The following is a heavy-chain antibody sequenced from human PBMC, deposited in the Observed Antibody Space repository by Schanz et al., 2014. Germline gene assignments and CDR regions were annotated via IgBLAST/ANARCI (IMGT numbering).Heavy chain of an antibody. CDR2: ICSRRTV. CDR1: GFTVSRNY. CDR3: ARENLNWEAFDI. J-gene: IGHJ3*02. Sequence: EVQLVESGGGLVQPGGSLRLSCAASGFTVSRNYMNWVRQAPGKGLEWVSYICSRRTVKYADSVKGRFTISRDNAKSSLYLQMGSLRVEDTAVYYCARENLNWEAFDIWGQGTVVTVSS. V-gene: IGHV3-48*04. D-gene: IGHD7-27*01.